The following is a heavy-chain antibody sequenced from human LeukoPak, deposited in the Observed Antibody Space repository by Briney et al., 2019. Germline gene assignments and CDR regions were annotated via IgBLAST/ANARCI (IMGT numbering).Heavy chain of an antibody. D-gene: IGHD3-10*01. CDR1: GYSFNTYW. J-gene: IGHJ5*02. CDR3: ARRPSGSGLGFDP. CDR2: IYPGDSDT. V-gene: IGHV5-51*01. Sequence: GESLKISCETSGYSFNTYWIGWVRQMPVKGLEWMGIIYPGDSDTRYSPSFQGQVTISADKSIGAAYLQWSSLKASDTAMYYCARRPSGSGLGFDPWGQGTLVTVSS.